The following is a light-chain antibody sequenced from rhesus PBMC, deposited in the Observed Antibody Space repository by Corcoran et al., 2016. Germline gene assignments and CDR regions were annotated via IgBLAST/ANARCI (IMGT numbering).Light chain of an antibody. CDR2: WAS. CDR1: QSLLYSSNNKNS. J-gene: IGKJ3*01. Sequence: DIVMTQSPDSLAVSLGERVTINCKSSQSLLYSSNNKNSLAWYQQKPGQAPKLLIYWASTRESGVPNRVSGSGSGTDFTLTSSGLQAEDVAVYYCQQYYSSPFTFGPGTKLDIK. V-gene: IGKV4-1*01. CDR3: QQYYSSPFT.